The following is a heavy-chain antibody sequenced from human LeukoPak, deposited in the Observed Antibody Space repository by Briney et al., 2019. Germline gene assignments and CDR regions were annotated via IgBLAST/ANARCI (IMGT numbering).Heavy chain of an antibody. CDR2: IKPDGSEE. Sequence: GGSLRLSCAASEFSFSDYWINWVRQAPGKGLEWVANIKPDGSEEYYVDSVKGRFAISRDNAQSSVYLRVNNLRAEDTAVYYCARGNNGHFDYWGQGTLVTVSS. CDR1: EFSFSDYW. D-gene: IGHD1/OR15-1a*01. V-gene: IGHV3-7*01. J-gene: IGHJ4*02. CDR3: ARGNNGHFDY.